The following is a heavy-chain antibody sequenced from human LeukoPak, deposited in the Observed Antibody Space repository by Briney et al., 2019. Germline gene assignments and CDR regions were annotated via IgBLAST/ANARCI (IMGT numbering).Heavy chain of an antibody. CDR1: GGSISSYY. D-gene: IGHD3-3*01. CDR2: IYYSGST. J-gene: IGHJ4*02. V-gene: IGHV4-59*01. CDR3: ARVGYYDFWSGYQYYFDY. Sequence: SETLSLTCTVSGGSISSYYWSWIRQPSGKGLERIGYIYYSGSTNYNPSLKSRVTISVDTSKNQFSLKLSSVTAADTAVYYCARVGYYDFWSGYQYYFDYWGQGTLVTVSS.